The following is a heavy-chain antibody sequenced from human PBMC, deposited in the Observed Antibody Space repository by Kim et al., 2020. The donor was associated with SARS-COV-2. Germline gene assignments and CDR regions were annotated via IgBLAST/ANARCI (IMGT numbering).Heavy chain of an antibody. D-gene: IGHD2-2*01. Sequence: GGSLRLSCVASGLSISLYWMTWVRQAPGKGLEWVANIKEDGSEKYYVDSVKGRFTISRENAKNSLYLQMNSLRPEDTAVYYCARDVGVEFDYWGQGTLVTVSS. CDR1: GLSISLYW. CDR2: IKEDGSEK. J-gene: IGHJ4*02. V-gene: IGHV3-7*03. CDR3: ARDVGVEFDY.